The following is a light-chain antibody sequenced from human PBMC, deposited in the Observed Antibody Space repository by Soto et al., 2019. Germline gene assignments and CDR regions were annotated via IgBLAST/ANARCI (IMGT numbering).Light chain of an antibody. J-gene: IGKJ4*01. Sequence: EIVMTQSPATLSVSPGERATLSCRASQSVSSNLAWYQQKPGQAPRLLIYGASTRATGIPARFSGSGSGTEFTLTISSLQSEDFAVYYCQQYNKWPLALTFGGGTKVEIK. V-gene: IGKV3-15*01. CDR3: QQYNKWPLALT. CDR2: GAS. CDR1: QSVSSN.